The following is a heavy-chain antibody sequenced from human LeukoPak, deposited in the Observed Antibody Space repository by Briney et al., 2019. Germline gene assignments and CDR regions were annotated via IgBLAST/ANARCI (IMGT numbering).Heavy chain of an antibody. CDR2: IYYSGST. CDR1: GGSISSGGYP. D-gene: IGHD3-22*01. V-gene: IGHV4-31*03. CDR3: ASGRGPDYFATSGVDY. J-gene: IGHJ4*02. Sequence: SSETLSLTCTVSGGSISSGGYPWSWIRQHPGKGLEWIGYIYYSGSTYYNPSLKSRVSMSVDTSKNQFSLKLSSVTAADTAVYYCASGRGPDYFATSGVDYWGQGTLVTVSS.